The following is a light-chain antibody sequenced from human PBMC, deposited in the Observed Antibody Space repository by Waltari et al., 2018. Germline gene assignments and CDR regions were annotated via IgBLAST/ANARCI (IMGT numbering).Light chain of an antibody. J-gene: IGLJ3*02. V-gene: IGLV4-69*01. CDR3: QTGGHGTWV. Sequence: QLVLTQSPSASASLGASVKLTCTLSSGHSSHVIASPQQRPEKGPRYLMKVNSDGSHSKGDXXXXXFSGSSSGAERYLTISSLQSEDEADYYCQTGGHGTWVFGGGTKLTVL. CDR2: VNSDGSH. CDR1: SGHSSHV.